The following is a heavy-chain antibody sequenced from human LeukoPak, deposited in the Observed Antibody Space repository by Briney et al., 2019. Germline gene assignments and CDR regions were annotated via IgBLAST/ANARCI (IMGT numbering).Heavy chain of an antibody. Sequence: GRSLRLFCAASGFTFSSYAMSWVRQAPGRGLEWVSVIYSGGSTYYADSVKGRFTISRDNSKNTLYLQMNSQRAEDTAVYYCARAVGLEYSSSSGDKYFDYWGQGTLVTVSS. V-gene: IGHV3-53*01. J-gene: IGHJ4*02. D-gene: IGHD6-6*01. CDR1: GFTFSSYA. CDR3: ARAVGLEYSSSSGDKYFDY. CDR2: IYSGGST.